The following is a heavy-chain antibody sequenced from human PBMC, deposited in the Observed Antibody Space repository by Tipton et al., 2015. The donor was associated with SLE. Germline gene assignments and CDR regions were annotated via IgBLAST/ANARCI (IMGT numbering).Heavy chain of an antibody. V-gene: IGHV5-51*01. CDR3: ARHETLTTPFDY. J-gene: IGHJ4*02. Sequence: QLVQSGAGVKKPGDSLKISCKGFGYIFTNYWIGWVRQMPGKGLEWMGIIYPGDSDTRYSPSFQGQVTISADKSIGTAYLQWSSLKASDTAMYYCARHETLTTPFDYWGQGTLVTVSS. CDR2: IYPGDSDT. D-gene: IGHD4-11*01. CDR1: GYIFTNYW.